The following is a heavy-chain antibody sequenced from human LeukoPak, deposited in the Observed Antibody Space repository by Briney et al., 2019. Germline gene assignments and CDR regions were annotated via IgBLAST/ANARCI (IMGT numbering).Heavy chain of an antibody. CDR3: ARQDCSSTSCYPYFDY. V-gene: IGHV5-51*01. D-gene: IGHD2-2*01. CDR1: CCSFTSYW. CDR2: IYPGDSDT. J-gene: IGHJ4*02. Sequence: GASLQISSYGSCCSFTSYWIGWVRRMPRQGREWMGIIYPGDSDTRFSPSFQGQVTISADKSISTAYLQWSSLKAADTAMYYCARQDCSSTSCYPYFDYWGQGTLVTVSS.